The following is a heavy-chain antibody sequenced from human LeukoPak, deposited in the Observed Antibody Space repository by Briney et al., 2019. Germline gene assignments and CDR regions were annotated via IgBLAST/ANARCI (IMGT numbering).Heavy chain of an antibody. V-gene: IGHV4-34*01. D-gene: IGHD3-22*01. J-gene: IGHJ4*02. CDR3: ARATLNSSGYLFDY. CDR1: GGSFSGYY. CDR2: INHSGST. Sequence: SETLSLTCAVYGGSFSGYYWSWIRQPPGKGLERIGEINHSGSTNYNPSLKSRVTISVDTSKNQFSLKLSSVTAADTAVYYCARATLNSSGYLFDYWGQGTLVTVSS.